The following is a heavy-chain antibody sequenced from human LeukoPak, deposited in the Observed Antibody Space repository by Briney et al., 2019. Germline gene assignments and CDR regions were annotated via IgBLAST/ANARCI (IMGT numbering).Heavy chain of an antibody. Sequence: PGGSLRLSCAASGCTFSRYSMNRVRQAPGKGLEWVSFISRSSTYMYYADSLKGRFTISRDNANNSLYLQMNSLRTEDTAVYYCARDSGGGDFDYWGQGSLVTVSS. CDR1: GCTFSRYS. J-gene: IGHJ4*02. V-gene: IGHV3-21*01. CDR3: ARDSGGGDFDY. D-gene: IGHD3-16*01. CDR2: ISRSSTYM.